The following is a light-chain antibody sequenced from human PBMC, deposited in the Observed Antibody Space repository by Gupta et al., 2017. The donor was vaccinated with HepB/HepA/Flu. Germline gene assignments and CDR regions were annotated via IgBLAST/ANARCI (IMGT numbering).Light chain of an antibody. CDR2: GKN. CDR3: NSRDSSGNHYV. CDR1: SLRSYY. V-gene: IGLV3-19*01. J-gene: IGLJ1*01. Sequence: SSALTQAPAVSVALGQTVRITCQGDSLRSYYASWYQQKPGQAPVLVIYGKNNRPSGIPDRFSGSSSGNTAALTITGAQAEEEADYYCNSRDSSGNHYVFGTGTKVTVL.